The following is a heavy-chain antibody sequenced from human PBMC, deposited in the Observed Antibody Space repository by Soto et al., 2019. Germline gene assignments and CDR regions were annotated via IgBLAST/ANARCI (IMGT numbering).Heavy chain of an antibody. CDR2: IIPIFSTA. V-gene: IGHV1-69*06. CDR1: GGTFSSYA. D-gene: IGHD6-6*01. J-gene: IGHJ6*02. CDR3: ARDGVIAARPKYYYYYGMDV. Sequence: SVKVSCKASGGTFSSYAISWVRQAPGQGLEWMGGIIPIFSTANYAQKFQGRVTITADKSTSTAYMELSSLRSEDTAVYYCARDGVIAARPKYYYYYGMDVWGQGTTVTVSS.